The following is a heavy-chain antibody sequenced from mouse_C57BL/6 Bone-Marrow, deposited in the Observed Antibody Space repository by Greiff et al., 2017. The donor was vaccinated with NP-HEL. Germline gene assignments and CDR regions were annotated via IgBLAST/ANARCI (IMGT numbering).Heavy chain of an antibody. CDR2: IDPENGDT. CDR3: TPYYYGSSYFAY. V-gene: IGHV14-4*01. J-gene: IGHJ3*01. D-gene: IGHD1-1*01. CDR1: GFNIKDDY. Sequence: EVQLQQSGAELVRPGASVKLSCTASGFNIKDDYMHWVKQRPEQGLEWIGWIDPENGDTEYASKFQGKATITADTSSNTAYLHLSSLTSEDTAVYYCTPYYYGSSYFAYWGQGTLVTVSA.